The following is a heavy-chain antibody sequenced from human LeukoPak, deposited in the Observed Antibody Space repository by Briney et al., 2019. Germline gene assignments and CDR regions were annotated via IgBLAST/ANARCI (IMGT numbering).Heavy chain of an antibody. D-gene: IGHD2-2*01. Sequence: ASVKVSFKASGYTFTSYGISWVRQAPGQGLEWMGWINAYNGNTNYAQKLQGRVTMTTDTSTSTAYMELRSLRSDDTAVYYCAREGNIVVVPAAIDYYGMDVWGQGTTVTVSS. CDR1: GYTFTSYG. CDR2: INAYNGNT. V-gene: IGHV1-18*01. CDR3: AREGNIVVVPAAIDYYGMDV. J-gene: IGHJ6*02.